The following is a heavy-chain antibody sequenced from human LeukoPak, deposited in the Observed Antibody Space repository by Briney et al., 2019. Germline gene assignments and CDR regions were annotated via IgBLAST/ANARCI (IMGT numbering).Heavy chain of an antibody. Sequence: GGSLRLSCAASGFTFSSYSMNWVRQAPGKGLEWVSCISSSSSYIYYADSVKGRFTISRDNAKNSLYLQMNRLRAEDTAVYYCARDSGSGWFGKFFDYWGQGTLVTVSS. D-gene: IGHD6-19*01. CDR3: ARDSGSGWFGKFFDY. J-gene: IGHJ4*02. CDR1: GFTFSSYS. CDR2: ISSSSSYI. V-gene: IGHV3-21*01.